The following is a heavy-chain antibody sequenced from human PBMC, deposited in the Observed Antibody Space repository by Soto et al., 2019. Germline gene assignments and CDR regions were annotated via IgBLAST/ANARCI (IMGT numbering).Heavy chain of an antibody. J-gene: IGHJ4*02. D-gene: IGHD1-26*01. CDR1: GGSISSSSYY. CDR3: ARLGEVVGAHF. CDR2: IYYSGST. Sequence: QLQLQESGPGLVKPSETLSLTCTVSGGSISSSSYYWGWIRQPPGKGLEWIGSIYYSGSTYYNPSLKSRVTIAVDTSKNQFSLKLSSVTAADTAVYYCARLGEVVGAHFWGQGTLVTVSS. V-gene: IGHV4-39*01.